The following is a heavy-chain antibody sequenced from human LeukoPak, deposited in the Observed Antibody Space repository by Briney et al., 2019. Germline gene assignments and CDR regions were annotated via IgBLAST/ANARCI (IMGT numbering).Heavy chain of an antibody. D-gene: IGHD3-10*01. V-gene: IGHV3-13*01. J-gene: IGHJ6*02. CDR3: ARDLPGGYGKDV. CDR1: GFTFSSYP. Sequence: GGSLRLSCAASGFTFSSYPMNWVRQAPGKGLEWVSVIGIVGDTFYSDSALGRFTISRDSVKNSLHLQMNSLTAGDTAVYYCARDLPGGYGKDVWGQGTRVTVSS. CDR2: IGIVGDT.